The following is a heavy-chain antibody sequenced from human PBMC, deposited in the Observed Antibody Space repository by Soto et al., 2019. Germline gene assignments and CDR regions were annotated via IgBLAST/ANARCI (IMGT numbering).Heavy chain of an antibody. CDR3: ARVPGGYTYGFYGMDV. CDR1: GFIFSRYD. V-gene: IGHV3-13*01. CDR2: IGTAGDT. D-gene: IGHD5-18*01. J-gene: IGHJ6*02. Sequence: VGSLRLSCTASGFIFSRYDMHWVRQSTGKGLEWVAAIGTAGDTHYPDSVKGRFTISRENAKNAVYLQMASLRAGDTAVYYCARVPGGYTYGFYGMDVWGQGTTVTVSS.